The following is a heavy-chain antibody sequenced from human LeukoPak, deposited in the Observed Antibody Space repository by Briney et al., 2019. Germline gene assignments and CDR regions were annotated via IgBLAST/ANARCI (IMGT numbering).Heavy chain of an antibody. CDR1: GDSVSRSDSY. D-gene: IGHD3-22*01. V-gene: IGHV4-39*01. CDR3: ARRRYYDGSGYLE. Sequence: SETLSLTCSVSGDSVSRSDSYWDWIRQPPGKGLEWIGAIYYSGRTYYSPSLKSRVTMSVDPSNNQFSLNLRSVTAADTALYYCARRRYYDGSGYLEWGQGTLLSVSS. CDR2: IYYSGRT. J-gene: IGHJ1*01.